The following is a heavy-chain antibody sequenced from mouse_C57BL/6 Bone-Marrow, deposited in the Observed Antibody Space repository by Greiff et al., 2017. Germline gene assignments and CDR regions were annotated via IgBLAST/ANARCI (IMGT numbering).Heavy chain of an antibody. CDR2: INPSNGGT. V-gene: IGHV1-53*01. D-gene: IGHD1-1*01. J-gene: IGHJ1*03. CDR1: GYTFTSYW. CDR3: ARWGYGSSSGYFDV. Sequence: QVQLQQPGTELVKPGASVKLSCKASGYTFTSYWMHWVKQRPGQGLEWIGNINPSNGGTNYNEKFKSKATLTVDKSSSTAYMQRSRLTSEDSAVYYCARWGYGSSSGYFDVWGTGTTVTVSS.